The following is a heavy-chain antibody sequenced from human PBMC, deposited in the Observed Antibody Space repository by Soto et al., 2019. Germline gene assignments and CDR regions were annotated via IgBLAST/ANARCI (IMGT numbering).Heavy chain of an antibody. D-gene: IGHD2-2*01. J-gene: IGHJ6*02. V-gene: IGHV1-69*01. CDR3: ARSQYSSTSLVIDSSYSYGMDV. Sequence: QVQLVQSGAEVKKPGSSVKVSCKASGCTFSSSSISWVRQAPGQGLEWMGGIITISGTANYAQNFQGRVTITADESTSTADMEMSSLRSEDKAVYYCARSQYSSTSLVIDSSYSYGMDVWGQGTMVTVSS. CDR2: IITISGTA. CDR1: GCTFSSSS.